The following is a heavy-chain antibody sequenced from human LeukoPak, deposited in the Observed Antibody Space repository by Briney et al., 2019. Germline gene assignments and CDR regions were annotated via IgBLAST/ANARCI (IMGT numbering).Heavy chain of an antibody. CDR3: AREGPSSYCSGGSCYLDY. CDR1: GFTFSSYE. CDR2: ISSSGSTI. D-gene: IGHD2-15*01. V-gene: IGHV3-48*03. J-gene: IGHJ4*02. Sequence: PGGSLRLSCAASGFTFSSYEMNWVRQAPGKGLEWVSYISSSGSTIYYADSVEGRFTISRDNAKNSMYLKMNSLRAEDTAVYYCAREGPSSYCSGGSCYLDYWGQGTLVTVSS.